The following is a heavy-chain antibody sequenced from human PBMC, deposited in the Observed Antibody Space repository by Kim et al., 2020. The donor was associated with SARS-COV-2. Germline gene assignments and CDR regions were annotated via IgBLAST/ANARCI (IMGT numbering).Heavy chain of an antibody. D-gene: IGHD1-1*01. CDR2: VYSSGNS. Sequence: SETLSLTCTVSGGSVSSGHYYWSWIRQPPGKGLEWIGYVYSSGNSNFKPSLKRRITISVGTSRNQFFLKLTSVTAADTAVYYCARGATTAVTLRPNGLDYWGQGTLVTVSS. J-gene: IGHJ4*02. CDR1: GGSVSSGHYY. CDR3: ARGATTAVTLRPNGLDY. V-gene: IGHV4-61*01.